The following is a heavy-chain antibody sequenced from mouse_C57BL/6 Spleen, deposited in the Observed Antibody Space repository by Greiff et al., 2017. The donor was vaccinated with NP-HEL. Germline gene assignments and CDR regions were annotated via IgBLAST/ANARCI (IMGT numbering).Heavy chain of an antibody. V-gene: IGHV5-16*01. CDR2: INYDGSST. CDR1: GFTFSDYY. J-gene: IGHJ4*01. CDR3: ARDGIYYDSFYAMDY. Sequence: EVKLVESEGGLVQPGSSMKLSCTASGFTFSDYYMAWVRQVPEKGLEWVANINYDGSSTYYLDSLKSRFIISRYNAKNILYLQMSSLKSEDTATYYCARDGIYYDSFYAMDYWGQGTSVTVSS. D-gene: IGHD2-4*01.